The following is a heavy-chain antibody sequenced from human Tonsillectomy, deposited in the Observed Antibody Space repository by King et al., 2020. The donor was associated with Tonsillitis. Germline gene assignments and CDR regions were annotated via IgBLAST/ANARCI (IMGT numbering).Heavy chain of an antibody. CDR1: GITISGYW. J-gene: IGHJ4*02. Sequence: VQLVESGGGLVQPGGSLRLSCVASGITISGYWMSWVRQAPGKGREWVAKIKEDGGEKYYVDAVNGRFTISRDNAKSALYLQMNSLRAEDTAGYYCARGGIYGSFDYWGQGTLVTVSS. V-gene: IGHV3-7*03. CDR2: IKEDGGEK. CDR3: ARGGIYGSFDY. D-gene: IGHD2/OR15-2a*01.